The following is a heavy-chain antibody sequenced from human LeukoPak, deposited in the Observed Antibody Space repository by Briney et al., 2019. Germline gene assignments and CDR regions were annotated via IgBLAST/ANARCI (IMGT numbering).Heavy chain of an antibody. CDR1: GGSISSGGYS. V-gene: IGHV4-30-2*01. Sequence: PSETLSLTCAVSGGSISSGGYSWSWIRQPPGKGLEWIGYIYHSGSTYYNPSLKSRVTISVDWSKNQFSLKLSSVTAADTAVYYCARGVVVPSLRAYYYGMDVWGQGTTVTVSS. CDR3: ARGVVVPSLRAYYYGMDV. J-gene: IGHJ6*02. CDR2: IYHSGST. D-gene: IGHD2-2*01.